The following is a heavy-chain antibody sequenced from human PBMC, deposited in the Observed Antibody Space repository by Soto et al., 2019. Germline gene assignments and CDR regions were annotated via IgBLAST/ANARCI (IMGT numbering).Heavy chain of an antibody. V-gene: IGHV1-69*02. J-gene: IGHJ4*02. CDR3: ATSYGSGSQAFDF. CDR2: TIPMIRMS. Sequence: QVQLVQSGAELKKPGSSVRVSCKASGDTFNFYTINWVRQAPGLGLEWMGRTIPMIRMSNYALKFQGRLTISADKSTSTAYMVLNSLKPEDSAMYYCATSYGSGSQAFDFWGQGALVTVSS. D-gene: IGHD3-10*01. CDR1: GDTFNFYT.